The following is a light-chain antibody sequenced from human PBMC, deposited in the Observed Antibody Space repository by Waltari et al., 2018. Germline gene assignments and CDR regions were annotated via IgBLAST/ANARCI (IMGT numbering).Light chain of an antibody. Sequence: DIVMTQSPDSLAVSLGERATINCKSSQSVLYSSNNKNYLAWYQQKPVQPPNLLIFWASTRESGVADRFNVSGSGTDFTLTISSLQAEDVAVYYCQQYYSTPITFGQGTRLEI. J-gene: IGKJ5*01. V-gene: IGKV4-1*01. CDR3: QQYYSTPIT. CDR2: WAS. CDR1: QSVLYSSNNKNY.